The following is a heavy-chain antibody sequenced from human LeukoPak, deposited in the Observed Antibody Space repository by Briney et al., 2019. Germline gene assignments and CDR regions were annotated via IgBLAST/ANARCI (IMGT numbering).Heavy chain of an antibody. CDR3: GKTTVGYSSGQKPAWPVDY. Sequence: XXXAPGXGXXXVSAIDKAGATYFSDDVKGRFTISRDNSRNTVYLQINSLRAEDTAVYYCGKTTVGYSSGQKPAWPVDYWGQGTLVTVSS. J-gene: IGHJ4*02. D-gene: IGHD5-18*01. V-gene: IGHV3-23*01. CDR2: IDKAGAT.